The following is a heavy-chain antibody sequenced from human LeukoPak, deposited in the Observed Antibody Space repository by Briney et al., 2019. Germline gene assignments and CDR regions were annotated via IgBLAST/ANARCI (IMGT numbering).Heavy chain of an antibody. V-gene: IGHV1-18*01. Sequence: ASVKVSCKASGYTFTSYGISWVRQAPGQGLEWMGWISAYNGNTNYAQKLQGRVTMTTDTSTSTAYMELRNLRSDDTAVYYCARARGRSLITTIDYWGQGTLVTVSS. J-gene: IGHJ4*02. CDR3: ARARGRSLITTIDY. CDR2: ISAYNGNT. CDR1: GYTFTSYG. D-gene: IGHD3-22*01.